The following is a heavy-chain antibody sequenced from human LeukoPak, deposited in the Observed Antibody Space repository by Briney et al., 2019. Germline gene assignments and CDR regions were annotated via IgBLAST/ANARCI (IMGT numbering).Heavy chain of an antibody. CDR3: ARLTVPLRFDP. CDR2: IYSSGST. J-gene: IGHJ5*02. D-gene: IGHD2-2*01. Sequence: KPSETLSLTCTVSGASISSYYWSWIRQPAGKGLEWIGRIYSSGSTNYNPSLKSRVTISVDTSKNQFSLKLNSVSAADTAVYYCARLTVPLRFDPWGQGTLVTVSS. V-gene: IGHV4-4*07. CDR1: GASISSYY.